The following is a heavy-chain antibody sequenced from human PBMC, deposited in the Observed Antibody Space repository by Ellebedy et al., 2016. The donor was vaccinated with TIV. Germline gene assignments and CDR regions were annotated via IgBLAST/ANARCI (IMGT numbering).Heavy chain of an antibody. CDR2: ISAYNGNT. D-gene: IGHD3-22*01. CDR1: GYTFTSYG. CDR3: ARMYTSGYYYEIDY. V-gene: IGHV1-18*04. J-gene: IGHJ4*02. Sequence: AASVKVSCKASGYTFTSYGISWVRQAPGQGLEWMGWISAYNGNTNYAQKLQGRVTMTTDTSTSTAYMELRSLISDDTAVYYCARMYTSGYYYEIDYWGQGTLVTVSS.